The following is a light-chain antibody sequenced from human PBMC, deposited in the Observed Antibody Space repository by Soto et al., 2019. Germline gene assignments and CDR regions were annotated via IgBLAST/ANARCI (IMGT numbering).Light chain of an antibody. J-gene: IGLJ3*02. V-gene: IGLV2-14*03. CDR3: SSYTTLITVV. CDR1: SNDVGGYNY. CDR2: GVI. Sequence: QSALTQPASVSGSPGQSITISCTGTSNDVGGYNYVSWYQQHPGKAPKLLIYGVIDRPSGVSNRFSGSKSGNTASLTISGLRPEDEADYYCSSYTTLITVVFGGGTKLTVL.